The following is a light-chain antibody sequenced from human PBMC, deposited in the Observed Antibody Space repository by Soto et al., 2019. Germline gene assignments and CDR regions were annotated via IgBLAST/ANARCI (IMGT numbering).Light chain of an antibody. CDR2: GVS. V-gene: IGLV2-11*01. J-gene: IGLJ1*01. CDR1: SSDVGGYDY. CDR3: CSYSDTYTYV. Sequence: QSALTQPRSVSESPGQSVTISCTGTSSDVGGYDYLSWYQQHPGKAPKLLIYGVSERPSGVPDRFSGSKSGSTASLTISGLQAEDDADYYCCSYSDTYTYVFGTGTKVTVL.